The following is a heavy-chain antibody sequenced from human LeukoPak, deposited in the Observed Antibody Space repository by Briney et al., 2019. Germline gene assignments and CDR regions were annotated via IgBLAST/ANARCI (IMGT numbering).Heavy chain of an antibody. Sequence: PSETLSLTCAVYGGSFSGYYWSWIRQPPGKGLEWIGEINHSGSTNYNPSLKSRVTISVDTSKNQFSLKLSSVTAADTAIYYCARGDQQLDTKYYFYSYYLDVWGKGTTASVSS. D-gene: IGHD6-13*01. V-gene: IGHV4-34*01. CDR2: INHSGST. CDR1: GGSFSGYY. CDR3: ARGDQQLDTKYYFYSYYLDV. J-gene: IGHJ6*03.